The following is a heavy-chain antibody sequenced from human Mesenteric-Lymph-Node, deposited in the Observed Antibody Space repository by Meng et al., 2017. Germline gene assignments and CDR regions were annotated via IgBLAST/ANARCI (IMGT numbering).Heavy chain of an antibody. Sequence: HLRDSGPGLGKPSGTLSLLCAVSGGSISSSNWWSWVRQPPGKGLEWIGETSHSGSTNYSPSLKSRVTISLDKSKNQLSLKLNSVTAADTAVYYCASSDYYRSDYWGQGTLVTVSS. J-gene: IGHJ4*02. V-gene: IGHV4-4*02. CDR3: ASSDYYRSDY. CDR1: GGSISSSNW. CDR2: TSHSGST. D-gene: IGHD3-22*01.